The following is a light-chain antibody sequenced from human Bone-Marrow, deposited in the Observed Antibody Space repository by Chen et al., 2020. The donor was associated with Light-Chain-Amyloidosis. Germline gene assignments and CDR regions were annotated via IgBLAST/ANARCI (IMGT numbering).Light chain of an antibody. Sequence: NFMLTQPHSVSESPGKTVILSCTRSSGSIATNYVQWYQQRPGSSPTTVIYEEDQRPSGVPDRFSGSIDRSSNSASLTISGLKTEDEADYYCQSYQGSSQGVFGGGTKLTVL. CDR2: EED. CDR1: SGSIATNY. J-gene: IGLJ3*02. CDR3: QSYQGSSQGV. V-gene: IGLV6-57*01.